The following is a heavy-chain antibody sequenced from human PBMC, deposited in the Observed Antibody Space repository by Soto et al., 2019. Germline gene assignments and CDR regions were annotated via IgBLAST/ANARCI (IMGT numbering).Heavy chain of an antibody. CDR2: FIPIFRTL. D-gene: IGHD3-22*01. CDR1: GGIFGSHG. CDR3: VGERRIYYSDPHDVFGASDYEV. V-gene: IGHV1-69*01. J-gene: IGHJ3*01. Sequence: QVQLIQSEAEVKKPGSSVRVSCTASGGIFGSHGFSWVRQAPGQRLAWVGGFIPIFRTLTYTEKFQARVRIAADESTNTVYLDLSSLTSEDTAVYYCVGERRIYYSDPHDVFGASDYEVWGQGTMVSVSS.